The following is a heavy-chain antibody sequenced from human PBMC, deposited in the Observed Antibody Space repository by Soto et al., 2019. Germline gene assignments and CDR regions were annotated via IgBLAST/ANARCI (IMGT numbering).Heavy chain of an antibody. J-gene: IGHJ4*02. Sequence: EVQLLESEGDLVQPGGSLKLSCAASGFTFSSYAMTWVRQAPGKGLEWVSAISGSGGRTYYAASVKGRFTISRDNSDNTLYLQMNSLRADDTAVYYCAKGVHTGPDYAFDYWGQGIMVTVSS. CDR3: AKGVHTGPDYAFDY. D-gene: IGHD3-10*01. CDR1: GFTFSSYA. CDR2: ISGSGGRT. V-gene: IGHV3-23*01.